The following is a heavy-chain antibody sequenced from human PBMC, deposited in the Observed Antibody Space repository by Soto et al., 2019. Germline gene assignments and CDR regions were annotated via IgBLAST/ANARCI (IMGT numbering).Heavy chain of an antibody. CDR2: INPSGGST. D-gene: IGHD4-17*01. CDR3: ARSSIGDSRSLGYYYGMDV. V-gene: IGHV1-46*01. J-gene: IGHJ6*02. Sequence: QVQLVQSGAEVKKPGASVKVSCKASGYTFTSYYMHWVRQAPGQGLEWMGIINPSGGSTSYAQKCQGRVTMTRDTSTSTVYMELSSLRSEDTAVYYCARSSIGDSRSLGYYYGMDVWGQGTTVTVSS. CDR1: GYTFTSYY.